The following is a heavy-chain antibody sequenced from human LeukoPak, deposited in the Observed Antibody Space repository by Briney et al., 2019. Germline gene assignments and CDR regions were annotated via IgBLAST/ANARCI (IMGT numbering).Heavy chain of an antibody. J-gene: IGHJ4*02. CDR1: GCTLTELS. D-gene: IGHD6-19*01. Sequence: GASVKVSCKVSGCTLTELSMHWVRQAPGKGLEWMGGFDPEDGETIYAQKFQGRVTMTEDTSTDTAYMELSSLRSEDTAVYYCATGPIAVAGTFDYWGQGTLVTVSS. CDR3: ATGPIAVAGTFDY. V-gene: IGHV1-24*01. CDR2: FDPEDGET.